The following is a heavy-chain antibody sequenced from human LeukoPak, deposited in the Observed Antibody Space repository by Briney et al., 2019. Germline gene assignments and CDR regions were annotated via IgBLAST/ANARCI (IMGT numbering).Heavy chain of an antibody. J-gene: IGHJ5*02. Sequence: PGGSLRLSCAASGFTFSSYWMSWVRQAPGKGLEWVANIKQDGSEKYYVDSVKGRFTISRDNAKNSLYLQMNSLRAEDTAVYYCAREAGGGDSSGYYESWGQGTLVTVSS. V-gene: IGHV3-7*01. CDR1: GFTFSSYW. CDR2: IKQDGSEK. CDR3: AREAGGGDSSGYYES. D-gene: IGHD3-22*01.